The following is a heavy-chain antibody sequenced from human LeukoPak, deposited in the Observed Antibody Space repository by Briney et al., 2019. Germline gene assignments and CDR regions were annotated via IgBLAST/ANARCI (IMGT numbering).Heavy chain of an antibody. J-gene: IGHJ4*03. CDR1: GFTFSSYG. CDR2: ISGSGSST. Sequence: GGSLRLSCAASGFTFSSYGMGWVRQAPGKGLEWVSGISGSGSSTYYADSVKGRFTISRDDSRSTVDLHLSSLGPDDTAVYYCAREGHTSGYCGSFDNWGQGTAVAVSS. CDR3: AREGHTSGYCGSFDN. V-gene: IGHV3-23*01. D-gene: IGHD3-22*01.